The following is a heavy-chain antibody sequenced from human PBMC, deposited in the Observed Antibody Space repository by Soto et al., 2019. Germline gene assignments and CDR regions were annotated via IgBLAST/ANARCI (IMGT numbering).Heavy chain of an antibody. J-gene: IGHJ6*02. CDR3: ARGVVNAGEYYGMDV. D-gene: IGHD3-10*01. Sequence: SETLSLTFTVSGGSISSYYWSWIRQPPGKGLEWIGYIYYSGSTNYNPSLKSRVTISVDTSKNQFSLKLSYVTAADTAVYYCARGVVNAGEYYGMDVWGQGTTVTVSS. CDR2: IYYSGST. V-gene: IGHV4-59*01. CDR1: GGSISSYY.